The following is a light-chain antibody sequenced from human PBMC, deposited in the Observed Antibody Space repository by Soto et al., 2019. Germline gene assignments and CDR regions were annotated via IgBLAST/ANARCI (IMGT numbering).Light chain of an antibody. Sequence: EIVLTQSPGTLPLSPGERGTLSCRASQNLGTLYLAWFQQKSGQAPRLLIYSASRRATGIPDRFTGSGSGTDFTLTINRVEPEDFAVYFCQQYAGSPRTFGQGTKVDI. CDR1: QNLGTLY. V-gene: IGKV3-20*01. CDR2: SAS. J-gene: IGKJ1*01. CDR3: QQYAGSPRT.